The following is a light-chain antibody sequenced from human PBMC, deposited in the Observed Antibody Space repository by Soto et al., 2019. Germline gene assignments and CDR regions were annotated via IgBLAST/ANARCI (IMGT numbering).Light chain of an antibody. CDR3: VLYMGRDTPYV. Sequence: QTVVTQEPSFSVSPGETVTLTCGLSSGLVSSSHHPSWYQQTPGQSPRTLIHDTNRRSSGVPDRFSGSILGNKAALTITGAQAGDESEYFCVLYMGRDTPYVFGSGTKVTVL. J-gene: IGLJ1*01. V-gene: IGLV8-61*01. CDR2: DTN. CDR1: SGLVSSSHH.